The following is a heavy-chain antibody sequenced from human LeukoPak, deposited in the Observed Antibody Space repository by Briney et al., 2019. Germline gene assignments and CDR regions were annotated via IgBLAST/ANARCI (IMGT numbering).Heavy chain of an antibody. J-gene: IGHJ4*02. V-gene: IGHV3-7*01. Sequence: GESLRLSCAVSGFSFSSYWMSWVRQAPGKGLEWVANIKQDGSEKYYVDSVKGRLTTSTDNAKKSLYLQMKSLRAEDTAGYYGARTSSYYDILTGYFNYFDYWGQGTLVTVSS. CDR2: IKQDGSEK. CDR1: GFSFSSYW. D-gene: IGHD3-9*01. CDR3: ARTSSYYDILTGYFNYFDY.